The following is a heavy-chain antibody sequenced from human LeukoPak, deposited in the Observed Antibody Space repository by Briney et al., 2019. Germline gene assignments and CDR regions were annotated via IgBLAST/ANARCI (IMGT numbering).Heavy chain of an antibody. CDR3: ARVRYAAYSSSWYFDY. Sequence: PSETLSLTCTVSGGSISSYYWSWIRQPPGKGLEWIGYIYYSGSTNYNPSLKSRVTISVDTSKNQFSLKLSSVTAADTAVYYCARVRYAAYSSSWYFDYWGQGTLVTVSS. CDR2: IYYSGST. D-gene: IGHD6-13*01. CDR1: GGSISSYY. J-gene: IGHJ4*02. V-gene: IGHV4-59*01.